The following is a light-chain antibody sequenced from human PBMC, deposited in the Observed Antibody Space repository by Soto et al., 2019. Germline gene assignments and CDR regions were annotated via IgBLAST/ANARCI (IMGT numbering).Light chain of an antibody. J-gene: IGKJ1*01. V-gene: IGKV3-15*01. CDR1: QYVGPN. CDR2: GAS. Sequence: EIVMTQSPATLSVSPGERATLSCRASQYVGPNVDWYQQKPGQAPRLLIYGASTRATAVPARFTASGSGTEFTLSISSLQSDDFGVYYCQQYDTWPRTFGQGTKV. CDR3: QQYDTWPRT.